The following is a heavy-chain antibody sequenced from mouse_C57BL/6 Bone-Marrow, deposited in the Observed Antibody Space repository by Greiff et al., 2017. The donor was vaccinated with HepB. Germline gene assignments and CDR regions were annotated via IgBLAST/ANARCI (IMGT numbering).Heavy chain of an antibody. CDR2: IDPSDSET. J-gene: IGHJ1*03. CDR3: ARRYYGTGYFDV. D-gene: IGHD1-1*01. Sequence: QVQLQQPGAELVRPGSSVKLSCKASGYTFTSYWMHWVKQRPIQGLEWIGNIDPSDSETHYNQKFKDKATLTADKSSSTAYMQLSSLTSEDSAVYYCARRYYGTGYFDVWGTGTTVTVSS. V-gene: IGHV1-52*01. CDR1: GYTFTSYW.